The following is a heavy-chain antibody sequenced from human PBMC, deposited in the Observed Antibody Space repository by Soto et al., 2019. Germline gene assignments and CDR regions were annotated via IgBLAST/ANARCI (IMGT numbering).Heavy chain of an antibody. D-gene: IGHD4-17*01. CDR2: INPSGGAT. V-gene: IGHV1-46*01. J-gene: IGHJ5*02. Sequence: SVKVPCDASVYTFAKYYIHWLRQAPGQGLQWLGIINPSGGATTYAQKFQGRFTMTRDTSTSTVFLELRSLRSEDTAIFYCATSRGLYDYGSTWGQGTLVTVSS. CDR3: ATSRGLYDYGST. CDR1: VYTFAKYY.